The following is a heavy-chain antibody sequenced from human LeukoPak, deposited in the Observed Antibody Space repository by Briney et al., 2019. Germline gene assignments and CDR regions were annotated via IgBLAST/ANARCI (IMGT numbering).Heavy chain of an antibody. J-gene: IGHJ4*02. CDR3: ARCPRWAHFDY. CDR2: IGRSGGTI. Sequence: PGGSLRLSCAASGFRFSDYSMNWVRQAPGKGLQWVSYIGRSGGTIFYDDSVKGRFTISRDNAKNSLYLQMNSLRAEDTAVYYCARCPRWAHFDYWGQGTLVTVSS. V-gene: IGHV3-48*04. CDR1: GFRFSDYS. D-gene: IGHD4-23*01.